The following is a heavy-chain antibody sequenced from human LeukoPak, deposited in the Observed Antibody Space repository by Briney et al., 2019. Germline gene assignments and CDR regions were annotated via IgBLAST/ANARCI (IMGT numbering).Heavy chain of an antibody. D-gene: IGHD4-17*01. CDR2: IYYSGGT. CDR3: VRVSNSVTPDY. CDR1: GGSISSYY. J-gene: IGHJ4*02. Sequence: SETLSLTCTVSGGSISSYYWSWIRQPPGKGLEWIGYIYYSGGTNYNPSLKSRVTISVDTSKNQFSLKLSSVTAADTAVYYCVRVSNSVTPDYWGQGTLVTVSS. V-gene: IGHV4-59*01.